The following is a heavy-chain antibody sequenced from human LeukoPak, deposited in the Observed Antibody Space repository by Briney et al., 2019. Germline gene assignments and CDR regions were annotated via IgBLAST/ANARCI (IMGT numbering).Heavy chain of an antibody. CDR1: GYTFTSYG. CDR3: ARDGGSSWYVYYYYYVDV. D-gene: IGHD6-13*01. CDR2: ISAYNGNT. V-gene: IGHV1-18*01. J-gene: IGHJ6*03. Sequence: ASVKVSCKASGYTFTSYGISWVRQAPGQGLEWMGWISAYNGNTNYAQKLQGRVTMTTDTSTSTAYMELRSLRSDDTAVYYCARDGGSSWYVYYYYYVDVWGKGTTVTVSS.